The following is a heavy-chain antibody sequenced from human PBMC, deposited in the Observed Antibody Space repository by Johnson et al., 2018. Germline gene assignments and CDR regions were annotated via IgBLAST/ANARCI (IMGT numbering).Heavy chain of an antibody. CDR3: ARVMPIAVAGQYYYGMDV. V-gene: IGHV3-30*03. Sequence: QVQLVQSGGGVVQPGRSLRLSCAASEFTFSTYGMHWVRQAPGKGLEWVAVISYDGNNKDYANSVKGRFTISRDNSKNTIYLQMNSRRAEDTAVYYCARVMPIAVAGQYYYGMDVWGQGTTVTVSS. CDR1: EFTFSTYG. CDR2: ISYDGNNK. J-gene: IGHJ6*02. D-gene: IGHD6-19*01.